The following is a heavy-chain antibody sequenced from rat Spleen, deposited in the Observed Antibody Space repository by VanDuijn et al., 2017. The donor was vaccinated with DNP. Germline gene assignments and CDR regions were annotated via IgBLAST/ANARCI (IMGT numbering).Heavy chain of an antibody. D-gene: IGHD1-12*02. CDR3: ARDMDYYDGSYYRYYFDY. CDR1: GFSFSHYW. CDR2: ITSGGSS. J-gene: IGHJ2*01. Sequence: EVQLVESGGGVVQPGRSLKLSCVASGFSFSHYWMTWIRQVPGKGLEWIASITSGGSSYYPDSVKGRFTISRDNAKNTLYLRMNSLRSEDTATYYCARDMDYYDGSYYRYYFDYWGQGVMVTVSS. V-gene: IGHV5-31*01.